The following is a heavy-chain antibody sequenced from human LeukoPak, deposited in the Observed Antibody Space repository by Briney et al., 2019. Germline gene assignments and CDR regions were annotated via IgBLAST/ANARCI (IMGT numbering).Heavy chain of an antibody. D-gene: IGHD2-2*01. V-gene: IGHV1-69*02. Sequence: AVKVSCKASGGSFSSYTISWVRQAPGQGLEWVGRIVPILGIANYAQKFQGRVTITADKSTSTAYMELSSLRSEDTAVYYCARAEIAVAPGCFDTWGQGTLVTVSS. CDR3: ARAEIAVAPGCFDT. J-gene: IGHJ5*02. CDR1: GGSFSSYT. CDR2: IVPILGIA.